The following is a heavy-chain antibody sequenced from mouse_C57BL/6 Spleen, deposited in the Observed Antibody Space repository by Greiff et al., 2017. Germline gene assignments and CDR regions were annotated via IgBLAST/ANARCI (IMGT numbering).Heavy chain of an antibody. J-gene: IGHJ1*03. CDR3: ARGGITTVVEGYFDV. V-gene: IGHV5-16*01. CDR1: GFTFSDYY. D-gene: IGHD1-1*01. CDR2: INYDGSST. Sequence: EVQLVESEGGLVQPGSSMKLSCTASGFTFSDYYMAWVRQVPEKGLEWVANINYDGSSTYYLDSLKSRFIISRDNAKNILYLQMSSLKSEDTATYYCARGGITTVVEGYFDVGGTGTTVTVSS.